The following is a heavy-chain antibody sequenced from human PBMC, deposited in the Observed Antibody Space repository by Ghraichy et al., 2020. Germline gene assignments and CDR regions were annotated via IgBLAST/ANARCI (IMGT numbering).Heavy chain of an antibody. CDR2: ISSSSSYT. D-gene: IGHD3-3*01. V-gene: IGHV3-11*06. CDR3: ARDHPVFGVVMAWYFDY. J-gene: IGHJ4*02. Sequence: GGSLRLSCAASGFTFSDYYMSWIRQAPGKGLEWVSYISSSSSYTNYADSVKGQFTISRDNAKNSLYLQMNSLRAEDTAVYYCARDHPVFGVVMAWYFDYWGQGTLVTVSS. CDR1: GFTFSDYY.